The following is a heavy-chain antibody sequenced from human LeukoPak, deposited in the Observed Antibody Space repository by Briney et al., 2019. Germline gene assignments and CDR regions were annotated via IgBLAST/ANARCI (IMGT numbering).Heavy chain of an antibody. CDR3: ARGYGSSGYYPEVYFDY. CDR1: GFTFSSYE. CDR2: ISTSGDTI. Sequence: GGSLRLSCAASGFTFSSYEMNWVRRAPGKGLEWVSYISTSGDTIYYADPAKGRFTISRDNAKNSLYLQMNSLRAEDTAVYYCARGYGSSGYYPEVYFDYWGQGTLVTVSS. J-gene: IGHJ4*02. D-gene: IGHD3-22*01. V-gene: IGHV3-48*03.